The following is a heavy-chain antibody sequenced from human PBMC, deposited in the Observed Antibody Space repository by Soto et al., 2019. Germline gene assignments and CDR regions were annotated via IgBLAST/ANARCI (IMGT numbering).Heavy chain of an antibody. CDR3: ASRTPSYGDNYWYSDL. D-gene: IGHD4-17*01. CDR2: MNPNSGNT. V-gene: IGHV1-8*01. CDR1: GYTFTSYD. Sequence: QVQLVQSGAEVKKPGASVKVSCKASGYTFTSYDINWVRQATGQGLEWMGWMNPNSGNTGYAQKFQGRVTMTRNTSISTAYMELSSLRSEDTAVYYCASRTPSYGDNYWYSDLWGRGTLVTVSS. J-gene: IGHJ2*01.